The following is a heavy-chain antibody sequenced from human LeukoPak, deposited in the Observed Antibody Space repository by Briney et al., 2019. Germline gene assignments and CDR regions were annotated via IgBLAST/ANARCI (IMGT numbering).Heavy chain of an antibody. CDR3: ARGLYSGYAYLGGYYYYYMDV. V-gene: IGHV1-69*01. CDR2: IIPIFGTA. D-gene: IGHD5-12*01. Sequence: ASVKVSCKASGGTFSSYAISWVRQAPGQGLEWMGGIIPIFGTANYAQKLQGRVTITADESTSTAYMELSSLRSEDTAVYYCARGLYSGYAYLGGYYYYYMDVWGKGTTVTTSS. CDR1: GGTFSSYA. J-gene: IGHJ6*03.